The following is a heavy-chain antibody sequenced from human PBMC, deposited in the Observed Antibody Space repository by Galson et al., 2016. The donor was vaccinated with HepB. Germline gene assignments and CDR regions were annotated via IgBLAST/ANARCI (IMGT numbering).Heavy chain of an antibody. V-gene: IGHV4-4*02. Sequence: ETLSLTCTVSGGSISTSNWWSWVRQPPGKGLEWIGKIYHSGTTNYNPSLKSRVTISVDKSKNQFSLKLNSVTAAGTAVYYCTRDPPLYGSGSYFPHFDYWGQGTLVTVSS. CDR1: GGSISTSNW. J-gene: IGHJ4*02. CDR2: IYHSGTT. D-gene: IGHD3-10*01. CDR3: TRDPPLYGSGSYFPHFDY.